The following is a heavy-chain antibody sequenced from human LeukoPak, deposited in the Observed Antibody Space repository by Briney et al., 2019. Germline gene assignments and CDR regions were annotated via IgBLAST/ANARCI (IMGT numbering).Heavy chain of an antibody. D-gene: IGHD3-22*01. J-gene: IGHJ4*02. CDR1: GYTFTSYG. Sequence: ASEKVSCKASGYTFTSYGISRVRQAPGQGLEWMGWITAYNGNTNYAQKLQGRGTMTTDTSTSTAYRELRSLRSDDTAVDYCARGLPPRRNYDSRGYYSYFFDCWGQGTLVTVSS. CDR3: ARGLPPRRNYDSRGYYSYFFDC. CDR2: ITAYNGNT. V-gene: IGHV1-18*01.